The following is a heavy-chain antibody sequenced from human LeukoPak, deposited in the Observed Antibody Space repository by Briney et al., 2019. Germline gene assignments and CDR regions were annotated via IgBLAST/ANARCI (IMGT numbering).Heavy chain of an antibody. D-gene: IGHD1-26*01. CDR3: ARRKVGLPAYWYFDL. Sequence: SETLSLNCTVSGYSLSRGSYWGWIRQPPGKGLEWNGNIYHSGSTYYNPSLKSRVTIAVDTSKNQFSVKLSSVTAADTAVYYCARRKVGLPAYWYFDLWGRGTLVTVSS. J-gene: IGHJ2*01. V-gene: IGHV4-38-2*02. CDR2: IYHSGST. CDR1: GYSLSRGSY.